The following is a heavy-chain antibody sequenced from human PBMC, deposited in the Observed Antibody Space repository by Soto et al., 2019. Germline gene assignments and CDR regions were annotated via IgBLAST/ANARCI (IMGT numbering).Heavy chain of an antibody. CDR1: GYRFTRYW. D-gene: IGHD2-2*01. CDR3: ARSGRYCSSTSCYPFFDYYYGMDV. Sequence: GESLKISCKVSGYRFTRYWIGWVRQMPGKGLEWMGIIYPGDSDTRYSPSFQGQVTISADKSISTAYLQWSSLKASDTAMYYCARSGRYCSSTSCYPFFDYYYGMDVWGQGTLVTVSS. CDR2: IYPGDSDT. J-gene: IGHJ6*02. V-gene: IGHV5-51*01.